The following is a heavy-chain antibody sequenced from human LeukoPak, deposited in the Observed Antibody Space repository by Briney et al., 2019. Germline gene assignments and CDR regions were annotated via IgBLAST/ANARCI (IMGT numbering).Heavy chain of an antibody. D-gene: IGHD2-15*01. J-gene: IGHJ6*02. CDR1: GFTFSSYG. CDR2: ISYDGSNK. V-gene: IGHV3-30*18. Sequence: GGSLRLSCAASGFTFSSYGMHWVRQAPGKGLEWVAVISYDGSNKYYADSVKSRFTISRDNSKNTLYLQMNSLRAEDTAVYYCAKGLGYCSGGSCLQPSGMDVWGQGTTVTVSS. CDR3: AKGLGYCSGGSCLQPSGMDV.